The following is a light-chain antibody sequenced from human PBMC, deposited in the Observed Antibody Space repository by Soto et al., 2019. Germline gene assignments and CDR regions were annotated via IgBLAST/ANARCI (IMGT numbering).Light chain of an antibody. CDR3: MQGLQTLPT. J-gene: IGKJ3*01. V-gene: IGKV2-28*01. CDR1: QSLLHSDGYNY. Sequence: DIVMTQSPLSLPVTPGEPASISCRSSQSLLHSDGYNYLDWYVQKPGQSPRLLIYLGSKRASGIPERFSGSGSGTYFKLKISRVEADDVGVYYCMQGLQTLPTFGPGTKVYIK. CDR2: LGS.